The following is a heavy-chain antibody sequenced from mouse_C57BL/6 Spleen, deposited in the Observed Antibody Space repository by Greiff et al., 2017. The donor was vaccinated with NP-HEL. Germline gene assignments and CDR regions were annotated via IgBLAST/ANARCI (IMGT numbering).Heavy chain of an antibody. CDR3: ARSRIPYFDY. Sequence: EVQLQQSGPELVKPGASVKISCKASGYSFTGYYMNWVKQSPEKSLEWIGEINPSTGGTTYTQKFKAKATLTVDKSSSTAYMQLKSLTSEDSAVYYCARSRIPYFDYWGQGTTLTVSS. CDR2: INPSTGGT. CDR1: GYSFTGYY. V-gene: IGHV1-42*01. J-gene: IGHJ2*01.